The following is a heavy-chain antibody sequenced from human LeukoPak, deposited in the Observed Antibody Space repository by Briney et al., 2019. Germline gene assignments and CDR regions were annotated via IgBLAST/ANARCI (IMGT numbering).Heavy chain of an antibody. CDR3: ARVLGSSGWYEGVSNWYFDL. J-gene: IGHJ2*01. CDR1: GGSFSGYY. Sequence: SETLSLTCAVYGGSFSGYYWSWIRQPPGKGLEWIGEINHSGSTNYNPSPKSRVTISVDTSKNQFSLKLSSVTAADTAVYYCARVLGSSGWYEGVSNWYFDLWGRGTLVTVSS. CDR2: INHSGST. V-gene: IGHV4-34*01. D-gene: IGHD6-19*01.